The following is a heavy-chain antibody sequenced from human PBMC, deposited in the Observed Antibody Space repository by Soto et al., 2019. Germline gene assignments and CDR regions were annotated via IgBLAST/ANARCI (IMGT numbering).Heavy chain of an antibody. D-gene: IGHD2-15*01. J-gene: IGHJ4*02. CDR3: ARGSGSEYTCSGGSCYRSGYYYFDY. CDR1: GGSISSGGYY. CDR2: IYYSGST. Sequence: TLSLTCTVSGGSISSGGYYWSWIRQHPGKGLEWIGYIYYSGSTYYNPSLKSRVTISVDTSKNQFSLKLSSVTAADTAVYYCARGSGSEYTCSGGSCYRSGYYYFDYWGQGTLVTVSS. V-gene: IGHV4-31*03.